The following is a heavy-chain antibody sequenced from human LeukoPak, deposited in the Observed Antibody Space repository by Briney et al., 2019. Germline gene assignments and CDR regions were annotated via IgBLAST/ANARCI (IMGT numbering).Heavy chain of an antibody. V-gene: IGHV3-30*03. D-gene: IGHD3-16*01. J-gene: IGHJ4*02. CDR2: ISYDGSSK. CDR1: GFIFSTHG. CDR3: VGEIGPRSFDY. Sequence: AGGSPRLSCVVSGFIFSTHGMHWVRQVPGKGLEWVAVISYDGSSKYYADSVKGRFTISRDNSINALYLQMNSLRLDDTAVYYCVGEIGPRSFDYWGQGTLVTVSS.